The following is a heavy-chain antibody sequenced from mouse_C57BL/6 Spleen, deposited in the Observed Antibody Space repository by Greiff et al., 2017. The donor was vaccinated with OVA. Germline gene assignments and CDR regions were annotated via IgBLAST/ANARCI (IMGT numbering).Heavy chain of an antibody. CDR3: ARPYYGSTWYFDV. D-gene: IGHD1-1*01. CDR1: GYTFTSYW. CDR2: IYPGSGST. Sequence: QVQLQQPGAELVKPGASVKMSCKASGYTFTSYWITWVKQRPGQGLEWIGDIYPGSGSTNYNEKFKSKATLTVDTSSSTAYMQLGSLTSEDSAVYYCARPYYGSTWYFDVWGTGTTVTVSS. V-gene: IGHV1-55*01. J-gene: IGHJ1*03.